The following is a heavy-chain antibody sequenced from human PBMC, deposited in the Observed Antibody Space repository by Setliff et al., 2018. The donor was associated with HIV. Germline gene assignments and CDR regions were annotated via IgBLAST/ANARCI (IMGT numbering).Heavy chain of an antibody. CDR2: IYIRGT. V-gene: IGHV4-4*07. J-gene: IGHJ4*02. CDR1: GGAMNNNY. D-gene: IGHD6-13*01. CDR3: ARGSWGSWRFDY. Sequence: SETLSLTCTVSGGAMNNNYWSCIRQPAGKGLEWIGRIYIRGTNYNPSLKTRLTMSLDTSSNQFSLNLNSVTAADTAVYYCARGSWGSWRFDYWGQGTLVTVSS.